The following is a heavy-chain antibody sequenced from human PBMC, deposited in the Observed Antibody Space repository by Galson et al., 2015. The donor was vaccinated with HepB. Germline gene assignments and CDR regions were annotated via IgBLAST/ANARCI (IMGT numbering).Heavy chain of an antibody. D-gene: IGHD2-15*01. Sequence: SLRLSCAASGFTVSSNYVSWVRQAPGKGLEWVSVIYAVGSTYYADFVKGRFTISRDNSKNTVYLQMSSLRFEDTAVYYCVRLSDIAGAWHFDYWGQGTLVTVSS. CDR2: IYAVGST. J-gene: IGHJ4*02. CDR1: GFTVSSNY. CDR3: VRLSDIAGAWHFDY. V-gene: IGHV3-53*01.